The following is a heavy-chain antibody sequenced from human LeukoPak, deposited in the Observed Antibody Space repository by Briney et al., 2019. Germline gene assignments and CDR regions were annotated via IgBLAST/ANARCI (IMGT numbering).Heavy chain of an antibody. J-gene: IGHJ6*02. CDR3: AKGAGFSYYYGMDV. CDR2: IGGSSGST. Sequence: GGSLRLSCAASGFTFSSYGMSWVRQAPGKGREGGSAIGGSSGSTYYADSVKGRFTTSRDNSKNTLYLQMNSLRAEDTAVYYCAKGAGFSYYYGMDVWGQGTTVTVSS. D-gene: IGHD6-19*01. V-gene: IGHV3-23*01. CDR1: GFTFSSYG.